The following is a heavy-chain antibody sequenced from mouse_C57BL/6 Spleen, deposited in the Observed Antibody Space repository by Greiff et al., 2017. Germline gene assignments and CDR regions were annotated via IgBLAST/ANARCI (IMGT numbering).Heavy chain of an antibody. CDR3: ATYYGSSLAWFAY. CDR2: IWSGGST. D-gene: IGHD1-1*01. CDR1: GFSLTSYG. Sequence: QVQLQQSGPGLVQPSQCLSITCTVSGFSLTSYGVHWVRQSPGKGLEWLGVIWSGGSTDYNAAFISRLSISKDNAKSQVFFKMNSLQADDTAIYYCATYYGSSLAWFAYWGQGTLVTVSA. V-gene: IGHV2-2*01. J-gene: IGHJ3*01.